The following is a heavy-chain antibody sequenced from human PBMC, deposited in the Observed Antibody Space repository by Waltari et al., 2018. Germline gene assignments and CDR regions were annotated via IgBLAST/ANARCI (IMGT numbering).Heavy chain of an antibody. J-gene: IGHJ4*02. CDR2: SNAGNGNT. Sequence: QVQLVQSGAEVKKPGASVKVSCKASGYTFTSYAMHWVRQAPGQRLEWMGWSNAGNGNTKYSQELQGRVTITRDTSASTAYMELSSLRSEDMAVYYCARVVIVVVPAAMDEFGFFYWGQGTLVTVSS. D-gene: IGHD2-2*01. CDR3: ARVVIVVVPAAMDEFGFFY. CDR1: GYTFTSYA. V-gene: IGHV1-3*02.